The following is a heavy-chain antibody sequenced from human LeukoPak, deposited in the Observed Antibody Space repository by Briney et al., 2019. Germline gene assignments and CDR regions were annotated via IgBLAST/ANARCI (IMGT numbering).Heavy chain of an antibody. V-gene: IGHV3-21*01. CDR2: ISSSSSYI. J-gene: IGHJ4*02. D-gene: IGHD1-26*01. CDR1: GCTFSSYS. Sequence: PGGSLRLSCAASGCTFSSYSMNWVRQAPGKGLEWVSSISSSSSYIYYADSVKGRFTISRDNAKNSLYLQMNSLRAEDTAVYYCASSAYSGSYFDYWGQGTLVTVSS. CDR3: ASSAYSGSYFDY.